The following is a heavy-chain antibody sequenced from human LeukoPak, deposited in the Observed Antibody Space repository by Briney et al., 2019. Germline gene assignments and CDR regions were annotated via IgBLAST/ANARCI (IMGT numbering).Heavy chain of an antibody. CDR1: GFTFYSYG. Sequence: GGSLRVSCAASGFTFYSYGMHWVRQAPGKGLEWVALISYNGRNNYYADSAKGRFTISRDNSKNTLYLQVSSLRTEDTAVYFCAKDNRGYFDFWGQGTLVTVSS. V-gene: IGHV3-30*18. CDR3: AKDNRGYFDF. D-gene: IGHD3-16*01. J-gene: IGHJ4*02. CDR2: ISYNGRNN.